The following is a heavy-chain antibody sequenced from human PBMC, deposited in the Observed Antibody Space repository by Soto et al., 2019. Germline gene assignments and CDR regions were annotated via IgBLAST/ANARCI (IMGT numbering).Heavy chain of an antibody. CDR3: ARTQDYGDYVDY. CDR1: GGSISSYY. D-gene: IGHD4-17*01. V-gene: IGHV4-59*01. J-gene: IGHJ4*02. CDR2: IYYSGST. Sequence: QVQLQESGPGLVKPSETLSLTCTVSGGSISSYYWSWIRQPPGKGLEWIGYIYYSGSTNYNPSLRGRVTVSVDTSKNQFSLKLSSVTAADTAVYYCARTQDYGDYVDYWGQGTLVTVSS.